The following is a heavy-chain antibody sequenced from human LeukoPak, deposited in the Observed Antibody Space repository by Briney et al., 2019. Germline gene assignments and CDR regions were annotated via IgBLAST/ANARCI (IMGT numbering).Heavy chain of an antibody. V-gene: IGHV1-3*01. CDR1: GYTFTSYA. CDR2: INAGNGNT. Sequence: ASVKVSCKASGYTFTSYAMHWVRQAPGQRLEWMGWINAGNGNTKYSQKFQGRVTITRDRSASTAYMELRSLRSDDTAVYYCARAGGVVTVDAFDIWGQGTMVTVSS. D-gene: IGHD3-3*01. CDR3: ARAGGVVTVDAFDI. J-gene: IGHJ3*02.